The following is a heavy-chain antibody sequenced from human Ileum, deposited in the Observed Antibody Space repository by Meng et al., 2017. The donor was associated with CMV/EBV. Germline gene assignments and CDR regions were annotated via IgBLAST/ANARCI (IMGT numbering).Heavy chain of an antibody. J-gene: IGHJ4*02. V-gene: IGHV3-23*01. CDR3: ATYRTFSGPLGK. Sequence: GESLKISCAASGFTFSSYAMSWVRQAPGKGLEWVSSISSSGDNTWHADSVKGRFTISRDNSKNLLYLQMSSLRAEDTAAYYCATYRTFSGPLGKWGQGTLVTVSS. D-gene: IGHD3-10*01. CDR1: GFTFSSYA. CDR2: ISSSGDNT.